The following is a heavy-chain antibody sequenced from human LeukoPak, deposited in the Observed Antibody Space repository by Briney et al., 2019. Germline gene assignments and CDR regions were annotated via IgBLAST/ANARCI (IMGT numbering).Heavy chain of an antibody. CDR3: AKGGYDCVEVAYFDY. J-gene: IGHJ4*02. V-gene: IGHV3-23*01. CDR2: IIAGCGST. CDR1: GSTFSNYA. D-gene: IGHD5-12*01. Sequence: PGGSLRLSWGASGSTFSNYAMNWVRQAPGKGVEWVSTIIAGCGSTFYAGSVKGRFTISKDTSKNTLYLHMSSLRADDTAVYYRAKGGYDCVEVAYFDYWGQGTLVTVSS.